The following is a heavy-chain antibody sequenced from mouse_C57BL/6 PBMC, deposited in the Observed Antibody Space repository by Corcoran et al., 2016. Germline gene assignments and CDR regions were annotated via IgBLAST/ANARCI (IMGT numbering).Heavy chain of an antibody. Sequence: QVQLQQSGAELARPGASVKLSCKASGYTFTSYGISWVKQRTGQGLEWIGEIYPRSGNTYYNEKFKGKATLTADKSSSTAYMELRSLTSEDSAVYFCAIDGSSMYYFDYWGQGTTLTVSS. CDR3: AIDGSSMYYFDY. D-gene: IGHD1-1*01. CDR2: IYPRSGNT. CDR1: GYTFTSYG. J-gene: IGHJ2*01. V-gene: IGHV1-81*01.